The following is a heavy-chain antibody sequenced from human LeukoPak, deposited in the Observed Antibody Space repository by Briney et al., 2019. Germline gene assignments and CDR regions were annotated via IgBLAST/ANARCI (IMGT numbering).Heavy chain of an antibody. J-gene: IGHJ5*02. CDR1: GYTFTTYW. Sequence: GESLKISCKVSGYTFTTYWIGWVRQMPGKGLEWMGIIYPGDSDTRYSPSFQGQVTISADKSISTAYLQWSSLKASDTAMYYCARQGRSSWGWSSVNNWFDPWGQGTLVTVSS. CDR2: IYPGDSDT. V-gene: IGHV5-51*01. D-gene: IGHD6-13*01. CDR3: ARQGRSSWGWSSVNNWFDP.